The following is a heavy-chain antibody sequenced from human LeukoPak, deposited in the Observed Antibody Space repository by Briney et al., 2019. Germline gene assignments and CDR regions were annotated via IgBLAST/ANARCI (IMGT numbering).Heavy chain of an antibody. V-gene: IGHV3-64D*09. CDR1: GFTFSSFA. CDR3: VKDLRSDFMGVLSRYLSY. D-gene: IGHD2/OR15-2a*01. Sequence: GGSLRLSCSASGFTFSSFAMHWVRQAPGKGLEYVAAISRNGGSTYYADSVKGRFTISRDNSKDTLYLQMSSLRAEDTAVYLCVKDLRSDFMGVLSRYLSYWGQGTLVTVSS. J-gene: IGHJ4*02. CDR2: ISRNGGST.